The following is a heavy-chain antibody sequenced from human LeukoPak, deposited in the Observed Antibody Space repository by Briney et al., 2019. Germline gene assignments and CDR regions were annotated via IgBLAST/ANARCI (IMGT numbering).Heavy chain of an antibody. CDR1: GDSFTSYW. D-gene: IGHD3-10*01. Sequence: GESLKISCQASGDSFTSYWVAWVRRVPGKGLEWMGNIYPDDSDSTYNPAFRGRVTFSADTSISTAFLQWSSLKASDTAIYYCARLSIDSGRAVPSYFYCFMDIWGEGTMVTVSS. V-gene: IGHV5-51*01. J-gene: IGHJ6*03. CDR2: IYPDDSDS. CDR3: ARLSIDSGRAVPSYFYCFMDI.